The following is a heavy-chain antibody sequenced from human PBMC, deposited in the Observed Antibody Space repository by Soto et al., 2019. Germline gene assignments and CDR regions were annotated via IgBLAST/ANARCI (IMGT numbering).Heavy chain of an antibody. J-gene: IGHJ4*02. CDR1: EFTFSDYY. V-gene: IGHV3-15*01. CDR3: TYSASDY. D-gene: IGHD1-26*01. CDR2: IKSKTDGGTI. Sequence: GGSLRLSCAASEFTFSDYYMTWIRQAPGKGLEWVGRIKSKTDGGTIDYAAPVKGRFTISRDDSENTVYLQMNSLKTEDTAVYYCTYSASDYWGQGTLVTVSS.